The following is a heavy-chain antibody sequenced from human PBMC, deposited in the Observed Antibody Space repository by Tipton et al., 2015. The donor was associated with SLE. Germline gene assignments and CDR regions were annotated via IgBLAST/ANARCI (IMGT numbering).Heavy chain of an antibody. D-gene: IGHD1-26*01. Sequence: LRLSCSVSGASMNSGSYSWHWIRQPAGKALQWLGHIDSSGNTYYNPSLRSRVSISVDVSGNQFSLTLNSVTAADTATYSCARETGTYYSTWFDSWGQGTLVTVSS. CDR2: IDSSGNT. CDR3: ARETGTYYSTWFDS. CDR1: GASMNSGSYS. J-gene: IGHJ5*01. V-gene: IGHV4-61*09.